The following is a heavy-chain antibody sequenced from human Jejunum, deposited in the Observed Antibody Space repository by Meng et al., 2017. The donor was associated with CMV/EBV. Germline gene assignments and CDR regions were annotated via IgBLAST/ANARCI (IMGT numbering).Heavy chain of an antibody. CDR1: GLTVNSHY. V-gene: IGHV3-66*01. J-gene: IGHJ2*01. CDR3: ARCHYNYIWGRRNTDWYFDL. CDR2: IYNGGNT. Sequence: QLMESXXGWVHPGVSLSLSCAASGLTVNSHYLSWVRQAPGKGLECVSVIYNGGNTFYADSVKGRFTISRDTSQNTIYLQMDSLRPEDTAVYFCARCHYNYIWGRRNTDWYFDLWGRGTLVTVST. D-gene: IGHD3-16*01.